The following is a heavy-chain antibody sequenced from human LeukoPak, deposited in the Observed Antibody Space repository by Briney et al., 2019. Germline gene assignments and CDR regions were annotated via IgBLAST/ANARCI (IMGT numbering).Heavy chain of an antibody. CDR1: GDSVSSNSVD. J-gene: IGHJ4*02. D-gene: IGHD7-27*01. CDR3: ARGLGRRTGDFDY. V-gene: IGHV6-1*01. CDR2: TYYRSKWYN. Sequence: SQTLSLTCAISGDSVSSNSVDWNWTRQSPSRGLEWLGRTYYRSKWYNDYALSVKSRITINPDTSKNQFSLQLNSVTPEDTAVYYCARGLGRRTGDFDYWGQGTLVTVSS.